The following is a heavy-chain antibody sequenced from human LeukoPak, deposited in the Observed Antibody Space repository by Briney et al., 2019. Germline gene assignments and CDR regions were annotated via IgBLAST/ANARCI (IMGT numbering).Heavy chain of an antibody. J-gene: IGHJ4*02. Sequence: PSVKVSCKASGGTFSSYAISWVRQAPGQGLEWMGRIIPIFGTANYAQKFQGRVTITTDESTSTAYMELSSLRSEDTAVYYCARDSGGWYYFDYWGQGTLVTVSS. CDR3: ARDSGGWYYFDY. V-gene: IGHV1-69*05. CDR1: GGTFSSYA. D-gene: IGHD2-15*01. CDR2: IIPIFGTA.